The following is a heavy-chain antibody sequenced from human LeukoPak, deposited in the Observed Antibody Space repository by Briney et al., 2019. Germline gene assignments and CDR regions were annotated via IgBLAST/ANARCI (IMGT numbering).Heavy chain of an antibody. J-gene: IGHJ5*02. CDR2: IYYSGST. D-gene: IGHD6-13*01. Sequence: SETLCLTCTVSGGSISSYYWSWIRQPPGKGLEWIGYIYYSGSTNYNPSLKSRVTISVDTSKNQFSLKLSSVTAADTAVYYCARLSKRQQQVWFDPWGQGTLVTVSS. CDR1: GGSISSYY. CDR3: ARLSKRQQQVWFDP. V-gene: IGHV4-59*08.